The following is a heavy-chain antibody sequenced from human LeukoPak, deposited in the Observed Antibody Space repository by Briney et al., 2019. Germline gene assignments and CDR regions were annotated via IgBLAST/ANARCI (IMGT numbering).Heavy chain of an antibody. CDR3: AKIPNLRHIDY. CDR2: ISGSGGST. J-gene: IGHJ4*02. Sequence: GGSLRLSCAASGFIFSSYAMSWVRQAPGKGLEWVSAISGSGGSTYYADSVKGRFTISRDNSKNTLYLQVNSLRAEDTAVYYCAKIPNLRHIDYWGQGTLVTVSS. D-gene: IGHD2-21*01. CDR1: GFIFSSYA. V-gene: IGHV3-23*01.